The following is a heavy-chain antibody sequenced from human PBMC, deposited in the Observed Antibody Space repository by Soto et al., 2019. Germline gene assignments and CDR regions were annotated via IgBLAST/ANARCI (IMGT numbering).Heavy chain of an antibody. Sequence: GGSLRLSCAASGFPFSSYAMSWVRQAPGKGLEWVSAISGSGGSTYYADSVKGRFTISRDNSKNTLYLQMNSLRAEDTAVYYCAKSEHSSSWYSTSYYYYGMDVWGQGTTVTVSS. CDR2: ISGSGGST. J-gene: IGHJ6*02. D-gene: IGHD6-13*01. V-gene: IGHV3-23*01. CDR3: AKSEHSSSWYSTSYYYYGMDV. CDR1: GFPFSSYA.